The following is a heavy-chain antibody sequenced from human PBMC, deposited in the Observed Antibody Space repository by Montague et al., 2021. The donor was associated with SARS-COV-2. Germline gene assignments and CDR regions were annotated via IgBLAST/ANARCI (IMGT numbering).Heavy chain of an antibody. V-gene: IGHV4-39*06. CDR3: ARVGRQQLVRLSGMDV. CDR1: GGSISSSSYY. Sequence: SETRSLTCTVSGGSISSSSYYWGWIRQPPGKGLEWIGSIYYSGSTYYNPSLKSRVTISVDTSKNQFPLKLSSVTAADTAVYYCARVGRQQLVRLSGMDVWGQGTTVTVSS. J-gene: IGHJ6*02. D-gene: IGHD6-13*01. CDR2: IYYSGST.